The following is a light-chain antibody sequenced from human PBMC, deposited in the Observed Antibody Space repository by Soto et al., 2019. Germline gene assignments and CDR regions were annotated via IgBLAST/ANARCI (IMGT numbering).Light chain of an antibody. CDR2: DVS. J-gene: IGLJ1*01. Sequence: QSVLPQPASVSGSPGQSITVSCTGTSSDVGGYNYVSWYQQHPGKAPKLMIYDVSYRPSGVSNRFSGSKSGNTASLTISGLQAEDEADYYCSSYTSSSTVVFGTGTKLTVL. CDR1: SSDVGGYNY. CDR3: SSYTSSSTVV. V-gene: IGLV2-14*01.